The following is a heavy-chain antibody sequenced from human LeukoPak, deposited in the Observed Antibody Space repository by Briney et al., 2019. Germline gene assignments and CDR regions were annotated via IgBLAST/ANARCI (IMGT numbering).Heavy chain of an antibody. CDR1: GFTFSSYS. V-gene: IGHV3-21*01. CDR2: ISSSSSYI. D-gene: IGHD3-9*01. CDR3: ARGDYDILTGLYYFDY. Sequence: GGSLGLSCAASGFTFSSYSMNWVRQAPGKGLEWVSSISSSSSYIYYADSVKGRFTISRDNAKNSLYLQMNSLRAEDTAVYYCARGDYDILTGLYYFDYWGQGTLVTVSS. J-gene: IGHJ4*02.